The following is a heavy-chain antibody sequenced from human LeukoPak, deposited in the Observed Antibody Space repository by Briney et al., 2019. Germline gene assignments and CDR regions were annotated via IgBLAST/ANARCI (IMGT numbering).Heavy chain of an antibody. CDR2: INEDGGIT. CDR3: ARDVRGDRDS. J-gene: IGHJ4*02. Sequence: GGSLRLSCAVSGFTFSGYWRHWVRQAPGKGLEWVSNINEDGGITNYAGSVKGRFTISRDNAKDTLFLQMNSLRVEDTALYYCARDVRGDRDSWGQGTLVTVSS. CDR1: GFTFSGYW. V-gene: IGHV3-74*01. D-gene: IGHD2-21*02.